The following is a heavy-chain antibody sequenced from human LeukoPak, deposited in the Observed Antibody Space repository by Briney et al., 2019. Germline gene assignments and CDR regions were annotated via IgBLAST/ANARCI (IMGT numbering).Heavy chain of an antibody. Sequence: ASVKVSCKASGYTFTSYAMHWVRQAPGQRREWMGWINAGNGNTKYSQKFQGRVTITRDTSASTAYMELSSLRSEDTAVYYCARDSHHTFGGPIGFDPWGQGTLVTVSS. D-gene: IGHD3-16*01. CDR3: ARDSHHTFGGPIGFDP. CDR1: GYTFTSYA. V-gene: IGHV1-3*01. CDR2: INAGNGNT. J-gene: IGHJ5*02.